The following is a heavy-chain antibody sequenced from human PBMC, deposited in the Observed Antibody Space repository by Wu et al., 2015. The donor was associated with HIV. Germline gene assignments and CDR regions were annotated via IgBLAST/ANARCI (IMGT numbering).Heavy chain of an antibody. D-gene: IGHD2-15*01. Sequence: QVQLVQSGAEVKKPGASVKVSCKASGYTFTGYYMHWVRQAPGQGLEWMGWINPNSGGTNYAQKFQGRVTMTRDTSISTAYMELSRLRSDDTAVYYCARDLYCSGGSCYGWFDPWGQGTLVHRLL. CDR1: GYTFTGYY. V-gene: IGHV1-2*02. CDR2: INPNSGGT. CDR3: ARDLYCSGGSCYGWFDP. J-gene: IGHJ5*02.